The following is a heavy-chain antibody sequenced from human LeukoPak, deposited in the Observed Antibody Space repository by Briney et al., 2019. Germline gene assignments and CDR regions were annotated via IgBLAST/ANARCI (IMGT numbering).Heavy chain of an antibody. CDR1: GYTFTGYY. D-gene: IGHD3-9*01. V-gene: IGHV1-2*02. CDR3: ARGSNDILTGPITQRGAFDI. Sequence: APVKVSCKASGYTFTGYYMHWVRQSPGQGLEWMGWINPNSGGTNYAQKFQGRVAMTRDTSISTAYMELSRLRSDDTAVYYCARGSNDILTGPITQRGAFDIWGQGTMVTVSS. CDR2: INPNSGGT. J-gene: IGHJ3*02.